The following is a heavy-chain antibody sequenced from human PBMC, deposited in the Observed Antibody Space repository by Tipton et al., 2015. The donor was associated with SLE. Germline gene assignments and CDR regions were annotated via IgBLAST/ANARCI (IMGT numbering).Heavy chain of an antibody. CDR2: ISYSGGT. J-gene: IGHJ2*01. CDR3: ARVQRGPRSFDL. Sequence: TLSLTCAVYGESFSGYYWTWIRQPPGKGLEPIGYISYSGGTDYNPSLKSRVTISIDRSKTQFSLKLNSVTAADTAVYYCARVQRGPRSFDLWGRGTLVIVSS. V-gene: IGHV4-59*01. CDR1: GESFSGYY. D-gene: IGHD1-1*01.